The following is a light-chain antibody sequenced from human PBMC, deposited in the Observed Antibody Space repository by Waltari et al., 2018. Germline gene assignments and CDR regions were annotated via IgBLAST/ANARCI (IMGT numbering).Light chain of an antibody. CDR2: KVS. CDR3: MQGTHWPLT. CDR1: QSLVHSDGNTY. V-gene: IGKV2-30*02. J-gene: IGKJ4*01. Sequence: DVVMTQSPLSLPVPLGQPASISCKSSQSLVHSDGNTYLAWFQQRPGQPPRRLIYKVSNRESGVRDRFCVSGSDTDFILKISRVEAEDVGVYYYMQGTHWPLTFGGGTKVEIK.